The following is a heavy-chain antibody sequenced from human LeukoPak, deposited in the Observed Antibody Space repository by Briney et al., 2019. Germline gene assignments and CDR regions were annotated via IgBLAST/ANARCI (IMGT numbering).Heavy chain of an antibody. V-gene: IGHV1-24*01. D-gene: IGHD3-10*01. CDR2: LSPRDGET. Sequence: ASVKVSCTVSGSTLTKISIDWVRQAPGKGLQWMGSLSPRDGETSHAQTLQGRFNVTADTSTDTAYMEMSSLDSGDTAVYYCATGAMVYDYWGQGTLVIVSS. J-gene: IGHJ4*02. CDR1: GSTLTKIS. CDR3: ATGAMVYDY.